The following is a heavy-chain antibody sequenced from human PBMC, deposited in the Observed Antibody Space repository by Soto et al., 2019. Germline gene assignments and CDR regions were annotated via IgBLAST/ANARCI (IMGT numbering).Heavy chain of an antibody. Sequence: VQLVGSGGGVVQPGRSLRLSCAASGVTFSNYAMHWVRQAPGKGLEWVAVIWSDGTNKYYADSVKGRFTISRDKSKNTLYLQMNSLIAEDTAVYYCARAPLTIYDTSGYYDYWCQGIQVTVSS. D-gene: IGHD3-22*01. CDR2: IWSDGTNK. J-gene: IGHJ4*02. V-gene: IGHV3-33*01. CDR3: ARAPLTIYDTSGYYDY. CDR1: GVTFSNYA.